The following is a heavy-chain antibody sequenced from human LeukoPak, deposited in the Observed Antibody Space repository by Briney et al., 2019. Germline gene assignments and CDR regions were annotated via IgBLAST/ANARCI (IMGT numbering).Heavy chain of an antibody. J-gene: IGHJ4*02. CDR3: AKGLERGRWLQLSFDY. V-gene: IGHV3-23*01. Sequence: PGGSLRLSCAASGFTFSSYGMSWVRQAPGKGLEWVSAISGSGGYTYYADSVKGRFTISRDNSKNTLYLQMNSLRAEDTAIYYCAKGLERGRWLQLSFDYWGQGTLVTASS. D-gene: IGHD5-24*01. CDR2: ISGSGGYT. CDR1: GFTFSSYG.